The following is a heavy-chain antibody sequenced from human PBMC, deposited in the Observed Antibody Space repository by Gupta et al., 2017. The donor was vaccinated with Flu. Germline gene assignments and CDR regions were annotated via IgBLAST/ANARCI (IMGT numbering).Heavy chain of an antibody. D-gene: IGHD4-17*01. CDR2: INPDGSST. CDR1: GFTFSGSY. CDR3: ATVTTGC. Sequence: EVQLVESGGGLVQPGGSLRLSCVASGFTFSGSYLQWVRQAPGKGLVWVSRINPDGSSTTYADSVKGRFTISRDNAKNTLYLQMNSLGADDTAVYYCATVTTGCWGQGTLVTVSS. V-gene: IGHV3-74*03. J-gene: IGHJ4*02.